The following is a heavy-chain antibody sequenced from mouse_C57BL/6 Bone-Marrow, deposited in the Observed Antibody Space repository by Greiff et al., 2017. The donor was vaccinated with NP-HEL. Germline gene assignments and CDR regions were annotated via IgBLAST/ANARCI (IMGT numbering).Heavy chain of an antibody. CDR3: ARSYYYGSKPWWYFDV. Sequence: QVQLQQSGPGLVAPSQSLSITCTVSGFSLTSYAISWVRQPPGKGLEWLGVIWTGGGTNYNSALKSRLSISKDNSKSQVFLKMNSLQTDDTARYYCARSYYYGSKPWWYFDVWGTGTTVTVSS. D-gene: IGHD1-1*01. J-gene: IGHJ1*03. CDR1: GFSLTSYA. V-gene: IGHV2-9-1*01. CDR2: IWTGGGT.